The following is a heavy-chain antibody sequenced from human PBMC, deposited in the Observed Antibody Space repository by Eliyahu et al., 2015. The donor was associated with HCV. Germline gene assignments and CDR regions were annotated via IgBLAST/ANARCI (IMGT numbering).Heavy chain of an antibody. CDR3: ARRGIVATGLDY. CDR2: INPSGDST. V-gene: IGHV1-46*04. J-gene: IGHJ4*02. Sequence: QVQLVQSGAEVKKPGASVKLYCKASAYSFTNYHVHWVRQAPGQGLEWMGVINPSGDSTTYAQNLEGRISVTRDTSTNTVYMQLSSLRFEDTAVYYCARRGIVATGLDYWGQGALVTVSS. CDR1: AYSFTNYH. D-gene: IGHD6-13*01.